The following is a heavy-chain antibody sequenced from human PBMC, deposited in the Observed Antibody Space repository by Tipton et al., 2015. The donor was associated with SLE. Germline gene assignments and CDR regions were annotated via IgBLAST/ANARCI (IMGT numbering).Heavy chain of an antibody. Sequence: LRLSCTVSGGSISSYYWSWIRQPAGKGLEWIGRIYTSGSTNYNPSLKSRVTISVDTSKNQFSLKLSSVTAADTAVYYCARGGGPPGYYYYGMDVWGQGTTVPVSS. CDR1: GGSISSYY. CDR3: ARGGGPPGYYYYGMDV. CDR2: IYTSGST. V-gene: IGHV4-4*07. J-gene: IGHJ6*02. D-gene: IGHD3-16*01.